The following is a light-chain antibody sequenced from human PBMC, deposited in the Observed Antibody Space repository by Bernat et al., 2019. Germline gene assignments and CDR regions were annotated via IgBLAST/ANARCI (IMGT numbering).Light chain of an antibody. Sequence: EKVMTRSPATLSVSPGERATLSCRASQSVSSNLAWYQQKPGQAPRLLIYGASTRATGIPVRFSGSGSGTQFTLNISSLQSEDFAVYYCQQYINWPLTFGGGTKVEIK. CDR3: QQYINWPLT. CDR2: GAS. CDR1: QSVSSN. J-gene: IGKJ4*01. V-gene: IGKV3-15*01.